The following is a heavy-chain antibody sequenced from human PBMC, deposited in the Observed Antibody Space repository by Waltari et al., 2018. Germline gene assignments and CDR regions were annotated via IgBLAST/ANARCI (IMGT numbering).Heavy chain of an antibody. Sequence: QVQLQQWGAGLLKPSETLSLTCAVYGGSFSGYYWSWIRQPPGKGLEWIGEINHSGSTNYNPSLKSRVTISVDTSKNQFSLKLSSVTAADTAVYYCARVLTTSRGYSGYDSAPHFDYWGQGTLVTVSS. V-gene: IGHV4-34*01. CDR2: INHSGST. J-gene: IGHJ4*02. D-gene: IGHD5-12*01. CDR3: ARVLTTSRGYSGYDSAPHFDY. CDR1: GGSFSGYY.